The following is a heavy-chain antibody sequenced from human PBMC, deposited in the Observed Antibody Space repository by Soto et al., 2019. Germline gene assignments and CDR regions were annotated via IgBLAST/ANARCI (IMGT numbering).Heavy chain of an antibody. CDR3: ARDHLGIAAGDFDL. CDR2: ISSGRPDI. CDR1: GFTFSDYG. D-gene: IGHD6-19*01. V-gene: IGHV3-21*01. Sequence: GGSLRLSCAVSGFTFSDYGMNWVRQAPGKGLEWVSSISSGRPDIFYADSVRGRFTISRDDAKKSLFLQMNSLRADDTAVYYCARDHLGIAAGDFDLWGQGTLVTVSS. J-gene: IGHJ4*02.